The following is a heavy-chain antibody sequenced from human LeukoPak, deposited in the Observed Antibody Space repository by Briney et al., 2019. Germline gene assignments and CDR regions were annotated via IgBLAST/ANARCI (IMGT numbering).Heavy chain of an antibody. J-gene: IGHJ6*02. CDR1: GFTFSSYW. Sequence: GGSLRLSCAAPGFTFSSYWMHWVRQAPGKGLVWVSRINSDGSSTSYADSVKGRFTISRDNAKNTLYLQMNSLRAEDTAVYYCAREGSTVNVPGGMDVWGQGTTVTVSS. D-gene: IGHD4-17*01. V-gene: IGHV3-74*01. CDR2: INSDGSST. CDR3: AREGSTVNVPGGMDV.